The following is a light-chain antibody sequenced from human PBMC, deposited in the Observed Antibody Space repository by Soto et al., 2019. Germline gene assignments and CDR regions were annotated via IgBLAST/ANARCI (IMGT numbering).Light chain of an antibody. CDR1: SSDVGDYNY. Sequence: QSALTQPPSASGSPGQSVTISCTGTSSDVGDYNYVSWYQQHPGKAPKLMIYEVSKRPSGVPDRFSGSKSGNTASLTVSGLQADDEADYYCSSYAGSGYYVFVTGTKLTVL. J-gene: IGLJ1*01. CDR2: EVS. CDR3: SSYAGSGYYV. V-gene: IGLV2-8*01.